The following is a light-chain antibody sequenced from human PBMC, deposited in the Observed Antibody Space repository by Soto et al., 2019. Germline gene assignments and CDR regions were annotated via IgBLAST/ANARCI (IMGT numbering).Light chain of an antibody. Sequence: QSVLTQPPSASGSPGQSVTISCTGTSSDVGDYNYVSWYQQHPGKAPKLMIYEVNKRPSGVPDRFSGSKAGNTASLTVSGLQAEDEADYFCSSYSISTAYLFGTGTKVTV. V-gene: IGLV2-8*01. J-gene: IGLJ1*01. CDR3: SSYSISTAYL. CDR2: EVN. CDR1: SSDVGDYNY.